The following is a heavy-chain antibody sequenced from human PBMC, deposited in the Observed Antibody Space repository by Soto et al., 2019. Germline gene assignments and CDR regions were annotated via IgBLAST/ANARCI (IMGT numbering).Heavy chain of an antibody. D-gene: IGHD3-10*01. Sequence: PGGSLRLSCAASGFTFSSYWMHWVRQAPGKGLVWVSRIDSDGSSTSYADSVKGRFTISRDNAKNTVYLQMNSLRAEDTAVYFCARTISYSGSYFSYFDYWGQGNLVTVSS. CDR1: GFTFSSYW. CDR2: IDSDGSST. J-gene: IGHJ4*02. V-gene: IGHV3-74*01. CDR3: ARTISYSGSYFSYFDY.